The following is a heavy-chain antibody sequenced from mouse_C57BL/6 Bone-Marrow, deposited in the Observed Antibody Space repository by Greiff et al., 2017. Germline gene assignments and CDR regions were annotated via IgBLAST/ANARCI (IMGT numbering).Heavy chain of an antibody. D-gene: IGHD2-2*01. V-gene: IGHV5-16*01. J-gene: IGHJ4*01. Sequence: DVKLVESEGGLVQPGSSMKLSCTASGFTFSDYYMAWVRQVPEKGLEWVANINYDGSGTYSVDHLQSRFIISRDNAKNILYLQMSSLKSEDTTTYYCARVGYDGTFYAMDYWGQGTSVTVSS. CDR1: GFTFSDYY. CDR3: ARVGYDGTFYAMDY. CDR2: INYDGSGT.